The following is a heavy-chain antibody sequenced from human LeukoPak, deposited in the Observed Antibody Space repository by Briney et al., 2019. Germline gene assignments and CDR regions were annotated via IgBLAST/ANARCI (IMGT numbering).Heavy chain of an antibody. J-gene: IGHJ5*02. CDR1: GGSISSGDYY. Sequence: PSQTLSLTCTVSGGSISSGDYYWSWIRQPPGKGLEWIGYNYYSGSTYYNPSPKSRVTISVDTSKNQFSLKLSSVTAADTAVYYCAREGEDIVVVPAAMSGWFDPWGQGTLVTVSS. CDR2: NYYSGST. CDR3: AREGEDIVVVPAAMSGWFDP. D-gene: IGHD2-2*01. V-gene: IGHV4-30-4*08.